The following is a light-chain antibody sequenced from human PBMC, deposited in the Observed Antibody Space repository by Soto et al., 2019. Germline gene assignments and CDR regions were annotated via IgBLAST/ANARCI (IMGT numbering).Light chain of an antibody. CDR1: QGIRTW. V-gene: IGKV1-12*02. CDR3: KQATSFPCT. CDR2: DAS. Sequence: DIQMTQSPSSVSASVGDRVTITCRASQGIRTWLAWYQQKPGKPPKLLIYDASSLQSGVPSRFSGSGSGTDFPLTISSLQPEDFAPYYCKQATSFPCTFGPGTKVDIK. J-gene: IGKJ3*01.